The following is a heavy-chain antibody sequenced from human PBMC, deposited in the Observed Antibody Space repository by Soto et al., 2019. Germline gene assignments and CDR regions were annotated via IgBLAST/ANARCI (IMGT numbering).Heavy chain of an antibody. CDR1: GGSFSGYY. Sequence: SETLSLTCAVYGGSFSGYYWTWIRQPPGTGLEWIGEINHSGSTNYNPSLKSRVTISVDTSKNQFSLKLTSVTAADTAVYYCARLLWSRGDWFDPWGQGTLVTVSS. CDR3: ARLLWSRGDWFDP. CDR2: INHSGST. V-gene: IGHV4-34*01. D-gene: IGHD3-10*01. J-gene: IGHJ5*02.